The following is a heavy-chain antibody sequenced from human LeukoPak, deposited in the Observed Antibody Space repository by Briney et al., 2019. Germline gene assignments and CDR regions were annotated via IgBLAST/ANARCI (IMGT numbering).Heavy chain of an antibody. V-gene: IGHV4-59*01. CDR3: ARSPGITIFGVVITNNWFDP. J-gene: IGHJ5*02. CDR1: GGSIRSYY. D-gene: IGHD3-3*01. Sequence: PSETLSLTCTVSGGSIRSYYWSWIRQPPGKGLEWIGYIYYSGSTNYNPSLKSRVTISVDTSKNQFSLKLSSVTAANTAVYYCARSPGITIFGVVITNNWFDPWGQGTLVTVSS. CDR2: IYYSGST.